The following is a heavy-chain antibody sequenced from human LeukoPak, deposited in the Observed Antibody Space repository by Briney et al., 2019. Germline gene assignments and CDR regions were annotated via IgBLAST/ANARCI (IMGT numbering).Heavy chain of an antibody. CDR2: ISAYNGNT. CDR1: GYTFTSYY. V-gene: IGHV1-18*04. CDR3: ARLLSSGSYYSYYFDY. D-gene: IGHD3-10*01. J-gene: IGHJ4*02. Sequence: ASVKVSCKASGYTFTSYYMHWVRQAPGQGLEWMGWISAYNGNTNYAQKLQGRVTMTTDTSTSTAYMELRSLRSDDTAVYYCARLLSSGSYYSYYFDYWGQGTLVTVSS.